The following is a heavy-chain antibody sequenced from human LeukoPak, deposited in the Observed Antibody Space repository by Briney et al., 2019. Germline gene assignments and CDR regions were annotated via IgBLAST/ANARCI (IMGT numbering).Heavy chain of an antibody. V-gene: IGHV4-39*01. CDR1: GGSISSSSYY. CDR2: IYYSGST. D-gene: IGHD3-10*01. CDR3: ATYYYGSGSPPGY. Sequence: SGTLSLTCTVSGGSISSSSYYWGWIRQPPGKGLEWIGSIYYSGSTYYNPSLKSRVTISVDTSKNQFSLKLSSVTAADTAVYYCATYYYGSGSPPGYWGQGTLVTVSS. J-gene: IGHJ4*02.